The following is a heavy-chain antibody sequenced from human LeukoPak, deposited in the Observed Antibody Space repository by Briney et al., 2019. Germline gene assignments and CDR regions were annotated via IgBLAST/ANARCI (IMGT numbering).Heavy chain of an antibody. D-gene: IGHD6-19*01. CDR3: ATKVPGTSHFSS. J-gene: IGHJ4*02. V-gene: IGHV3-48*03. CDR1: GFTFSDFG. Sequence: GGSLRLSCAASGFTFSDFGMNWVRQAPGKGLEWIAHVTTGGSTTFYEDSVRGRFTISRDNAESSVYLQLNSLRAEDTAVYYCATKVPGTSHFSSWGQGTLVTVSS. CDR2: VTTGGSTT.